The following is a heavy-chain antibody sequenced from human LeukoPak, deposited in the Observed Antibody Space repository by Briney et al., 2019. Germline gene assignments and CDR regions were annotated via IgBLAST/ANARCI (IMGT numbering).Heavy chain of an antibody. D-gene: IGHD6-13*01. J-gene: IGHJ4*02. V-gene: IGHV3-30-3*01. Sequence: GGSLRLSCAASGFTFSSYAMHWVRKAPGKGMGWVAVISYDGSNKYYADSVKGRFTTSRDNSKNTLYLQMNSLRAEDTAVYYCARAFCRIAAAGPCEYFDYWGQGTLVTVSS. CDR1: GFTFSSYA. CDR3: ARAFCRIAAAGPCEYFDY. CDR2: ISYDGSNK.